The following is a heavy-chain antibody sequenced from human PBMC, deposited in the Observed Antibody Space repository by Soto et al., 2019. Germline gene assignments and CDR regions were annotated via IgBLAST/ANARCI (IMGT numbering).Heavy chain of an antibody. CDR3: ARVFSTWTGVFFQH. V-gene: IGHV4-31*03. J-gene: IGHJ1*01. CDR2: IYYSGST. CDR1: GGSISSGGYY. Sequence: SETLSLTCTVSGGSISSGGYYWSWIRQHPGKGLEWIGYIYYSGSTYYNPSLKSRVTISVDTSKNQFSLKLSSVTAADTAVYYCARVFSTWTGVFFQHWGQGTLVTVSS. D-gene: IGHD6-13*01.